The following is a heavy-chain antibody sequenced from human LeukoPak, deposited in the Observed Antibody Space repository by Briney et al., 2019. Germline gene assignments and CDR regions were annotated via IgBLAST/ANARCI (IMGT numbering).Heavy chain of an antibody. V-gene: IGHV3-30*18. Sequence: SGRSLRLSCAASGFTFSSYGMHWVRQAPGKGLEWVAVISYDGSNKYYADSVKGRFTISRDNSKNTLYLQMNSLRAEDTAVYYCAKSVPVRYCSGGSCSHFDYWGQGTLVTVSS. CDR2: ISYDGSNK. CDR3: AKSVPVRYCSGGSCSHFDY. CDR1: GFTFSSYG. D-gene: IGHD2-15*01. J-gene: IGHJ4*02.